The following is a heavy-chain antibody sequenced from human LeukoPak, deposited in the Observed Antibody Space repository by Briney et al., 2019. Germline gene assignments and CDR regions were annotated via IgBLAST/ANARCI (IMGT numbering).Heavy chain of an antibody. CDR2: IYYSGST. D-gene: IGHD6-13*01. J-gene: IGHJ4*02. CDR1: GGSVSSGSYY. V-gene: IGHV4-61*01. CDR3: ARRTEGSSWDAFDY. Sequence: SETLSLTCTVSGGSVSSGSYYWSWIRQPPGKGLEWIGYIYYSGSTKYNPSLKSRVNISVDTSKNQFSLKLSSVTAADTAVYYCARRTEGSSWDAFDYWGQGTLVTVSS.